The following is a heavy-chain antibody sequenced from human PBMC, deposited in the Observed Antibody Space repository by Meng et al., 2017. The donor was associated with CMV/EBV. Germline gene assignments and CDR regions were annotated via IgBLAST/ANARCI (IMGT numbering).Heavy chain of an antibody. CDR2: IDPNSGAT. CDR1: GYTFTSYY. Sequence: ASVKVSCKASGYTFTSYYIHWVRQAPGQGLEWMGWIDPNSGATNYAQKFQGRVTMTRDTSISTSYMELSRLKSDDTAVYYCARHHTCGGDCYFFDYWGQGTLVTVSS. D-gene: IGHD2-21*01. V-gene: IGHV1-2*02. J-gene: IGHJ4*02. CDR3: ARHHTCGGDCYFFDY.